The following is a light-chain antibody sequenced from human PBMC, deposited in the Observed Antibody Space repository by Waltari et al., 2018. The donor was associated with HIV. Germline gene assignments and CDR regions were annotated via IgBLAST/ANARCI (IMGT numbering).Light chain of an antibody. CDR3: LQYNNWPPWT. Sequence: EIVMTQSPATLSVSPGQRATVSCWASQSISSNLAWYQQRPGQAPRLLVYDASTRVAGIPARFSASGFATEFTLTISSLQSEDFAVYYCLQYNNWPPWTFGQGTKVEIK. J-gene: IGKJ1*01. CDR2: DAS. CDR1: QSISSN. V-gene: IGKV3-15*01.